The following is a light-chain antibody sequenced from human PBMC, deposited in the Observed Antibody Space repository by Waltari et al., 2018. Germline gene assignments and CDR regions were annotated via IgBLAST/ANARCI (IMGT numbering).Light chain of an antibody. CDR3: QQRRNWPLT. CDR1: QSVSSF. V-gene: IGKV3-11*01. CDR2: DAS. Sequence: EIVLTQSPATLSLSPGERVTLSCRASQSVSSFLAWYPQKPGQAPRLLIYDASNRATGIPARFSGSGSGTDFTLTISSLEPEDFAVYFCQQRRNWPLTFGPGTKVDIK. J-gene: IGKJ3*01.